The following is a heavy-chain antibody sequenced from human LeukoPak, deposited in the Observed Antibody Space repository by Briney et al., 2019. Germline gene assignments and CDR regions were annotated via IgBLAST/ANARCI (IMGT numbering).Heavy chain of an antibody. Sequence: ASVKVSCKASGYTFTSYGISWVRQAPGQGLEWMGWISAYNGNTNYAQKLQGRVTMTTDTSTSTAYMELRSLRSDDTAVYYCARENHRGGYGYNWFDPWGQGTLVTVSS. CDR3: ARENHRGGYGYNWFDP. CDR2: ISAYNGNT. D-gene: IGHD5-12*01. CDR1: GYTFTSYG. J-gene: IGHJ5*02. V-gene: IGHV1-18*01.